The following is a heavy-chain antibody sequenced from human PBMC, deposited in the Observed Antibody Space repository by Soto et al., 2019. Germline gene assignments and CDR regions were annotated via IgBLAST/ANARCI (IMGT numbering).Heavy chain of an antibody. D-gene: IGHD1-7*01. V-gene: IGHV4-59*01. CDR2: IYYSGST. CDR1: GGSISSYY. Sequence: PSETLSLTCTVSGGSISSYYWSWIRQPPGKGLEWIGYIYYSGSTNYNPSLKSRVTISVDTSKNQFSLKLSSVTAADTAVYYCARSEELSYYYYGMDVWGQGTTVTVS. J-gene: IGHJ6*02. CDR3: ARSEELSYYYYGMDV.